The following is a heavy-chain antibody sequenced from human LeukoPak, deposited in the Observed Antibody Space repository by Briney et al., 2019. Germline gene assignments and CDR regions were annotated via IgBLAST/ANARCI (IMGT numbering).Heavy chain of an antibody. CDR3: AKAPQRITGTTFDY. CDR1: VFTFSSYA. D-gene: IGHD1-7*01. Sequence: GGSLRLSCAASVFTFSSYAMSWVRQAPGKGRGWVSAISGSGGSTYCADSVKGRFTISRDNSKNTLYLQMNSLRAEDTAVYYCAKAPQRITGTTFDYWGQGTLVTVSS. J-gene: IGHJ4*02. V-gene: IGHV3-23*01. CDR2: ISGSGGST.